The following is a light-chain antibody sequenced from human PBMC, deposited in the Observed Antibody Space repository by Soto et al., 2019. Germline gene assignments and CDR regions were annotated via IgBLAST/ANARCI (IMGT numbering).Light chain of an antibody. Sequence: DIQLTQSPSFLSASVGDRVTINCRASQGISSYLAWYQQKPGQAPNLLIHTASTLQSGVPSRFSGSGSGTEFTLTISSLQPEDFATYYCQQRNSYPITFGQGTRLEIK. CDR2: TAS. V-gene: IGKV1-9*01. CDR1: QGISSY. J-gene: IGKJ5*01. CDR3: QQRNSYPIT.